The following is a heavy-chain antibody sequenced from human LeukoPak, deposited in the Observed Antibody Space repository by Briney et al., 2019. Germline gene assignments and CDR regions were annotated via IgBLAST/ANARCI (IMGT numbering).Heavy chain of an antibody. V-gene: IGHV4-59*01. J-gene: IGHJ4*02. CDR3: ARLDSSGYYQSFDY. CDR2: IYYSGST. Sequence: PSETLSPTCTVSGGSISSYYWSWIRQPPGKGLEWIGYIYYSGSTNYNPSLKSRVTISVDTSKNQFSLKLSSVTAADTAVYYCARLDSSGYYQSFDYWGQGTLVTVSS. D-gene: IGHD3-22*01. CDR1: GGSISSYY.